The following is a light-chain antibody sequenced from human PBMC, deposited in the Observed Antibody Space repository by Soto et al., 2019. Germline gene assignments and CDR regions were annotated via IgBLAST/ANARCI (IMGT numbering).Light chain of an antibody. Sequence: QSALTQPASVSGSPGQSITISCTGTSSDVGGYNYVSWYQQHPGKAPKLMIYDVSNRPSGVSNRFSGSKSGNTASLTISGDQAEDGADYYFSSHTSSSICLHVFGTGTKLTVL. V-gene: IGLV2-14*01. J-gene: IGLJ1*01. CDR3: SSHTSSSICLHV. CDR1: SSDVGGYNY. CDR2: DVS.